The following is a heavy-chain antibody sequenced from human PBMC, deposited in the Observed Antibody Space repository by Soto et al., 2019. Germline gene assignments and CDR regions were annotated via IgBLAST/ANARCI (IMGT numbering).Heavy chain of an antibody. CDR1: GFTFSSYA. J-gene: IGHJ4*02. V-gene: IGHV3-23*01. D-gene: IGHD3-3*01. CDR3: AKLSPVDTYYDFWSGFDY. CDR2: ISGSGGST. Sequence: GGSLRLSCAASGFTFSSYAMSWVRQAPGKGLEWVSAISGSGGSTYYADSVKGRFTISRDNSKNTLYLQMNSLRAEDTAVYYCAKLSPVDTYYDFWSGFDYWGQGTLVTVSS.